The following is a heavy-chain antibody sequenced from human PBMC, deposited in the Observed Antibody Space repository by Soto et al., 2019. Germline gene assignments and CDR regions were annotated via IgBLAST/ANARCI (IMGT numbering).Heavy chain of an antibody. V-gene: IGHV3-74*01. CDR1: GFIFSIYL. D-gene: IGHD1-26*01. CDR3: ARESMWAPDY. Sequence: GGSLRLSCAASGFIFSIYLMHWVLQAPGKGLVWVSRITGDGSSTSNADPVKGRFTISRDNAKSTLYLEMNSLRAEDTAVYSCARESMWAPDYWGQGAMVTVPS. CDR2: ITGDGSST. J-gene: IGHJ4*02.